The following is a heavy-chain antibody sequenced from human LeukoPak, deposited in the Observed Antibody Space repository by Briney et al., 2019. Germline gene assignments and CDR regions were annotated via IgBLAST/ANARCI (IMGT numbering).Heavy chain of an antibody. CDR2: ISSSSSTI. D-gene: IGHD6-13*01. J-gene: IGHJ6*02. CDR1: GFTFSSYS. V-gene: IGHV3-48*02. Sequence: GGSLRLSCAASGFTFSSYSMNWVRQAPGKGLEWVSYISSSSSTIYYADSVKGRFTISRDNAKNSLYLQMNSLRDEDTAVYYCAREGQQLVLDYYYGMDVWGQGTTVTVSS. CDR3: AREGQQLVLDYYYGMDV.